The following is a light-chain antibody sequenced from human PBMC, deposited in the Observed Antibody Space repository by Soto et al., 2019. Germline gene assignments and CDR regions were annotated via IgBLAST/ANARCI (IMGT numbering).Light chain of an antibody. J-gene: IGKJ4*01. CDR2: GAF. CDR3: QQYNKWLT. CDR1: PSVTNF. V-gene: IGKV3D-15*01. Sequence: EIVLTQSPATLSLSPGERPTLSCRASPSVTNFLAWYQQKPGQAPRLLIYGAFNRATGIPARFSGSGSGTEFTLTISSLQSEDFAVYYCQQYNKWLTFGGGTKVDIK.